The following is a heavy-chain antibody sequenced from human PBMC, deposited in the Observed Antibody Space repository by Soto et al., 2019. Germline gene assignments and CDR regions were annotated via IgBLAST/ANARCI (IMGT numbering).Heavy chain of an antibody. J-gene: IGHJ4*02. Sequence: GFLRLPCAALGFPLRSHALSWVPQASGKGLEWVFGFSGSGGSTYYADSVKGRFTISRDNSKNTLYLQMNSLRAEDTAVYYCAKVAGIVLMVYALDYWGQGTLVTVSS. CDR1: GFPLRSHA. CDR3: AKVAGIVLMVYALDY. CDR2: FSGSGGST. V-gene: IGHV3-23*01. D-gene: IGHD2-8*01.